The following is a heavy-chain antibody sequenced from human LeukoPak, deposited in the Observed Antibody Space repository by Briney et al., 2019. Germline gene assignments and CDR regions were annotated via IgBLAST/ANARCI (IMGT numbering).Heavy chain of an antibody. Sequence: SETLSLTCAVYGGSFSGYYWSWIRQPPGKGLEWIGEINHSGSTNYNPSLKSRVTISVDTSKNQFSLKLSSVTAADTAVYYCARGPLLNYCSSTSCYIGGVFDPWGQGTLVTVSS. CDR3: ARGPLLNYCSSTSCYIGGVFDP. D-gene: IGHD2-2*02. V-gene: IGHV4-34*01. CDR1: GGSFSGYY. J-gene: IGHJ5*02. CDR2: INHSGST.